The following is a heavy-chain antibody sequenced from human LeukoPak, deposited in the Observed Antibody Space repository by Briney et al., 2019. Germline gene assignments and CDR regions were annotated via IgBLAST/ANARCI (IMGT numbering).Heavy chain of an antibody. CDR2: ISSSSSTI. CDR3: VKALGQWLVYYFDY. V-gene: IGHV3-48*01. J-gene: IGHJ4*02. D-gene: IGHD6-19*01. Sequence: PGGSLRLSCAASGFTFSSYSMNWVRQAPGKGLEWVSYISSSSSTIYYADSVKGRFTISRDNSKNTLYLQMSSLRTEDTAVYYCVKALGQWLVYYFDYWGQGTLVTVSS. CDR1: GFTFSSYS.